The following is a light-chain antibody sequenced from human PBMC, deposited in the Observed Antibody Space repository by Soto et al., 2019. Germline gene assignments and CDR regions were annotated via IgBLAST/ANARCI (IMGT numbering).Light chain of an antibody. CDR2: DVS. CDR1: SSDVGGYNY. Sequence: QSALTQPASVSGSPGQSITISCTGTSSDVGGYNYVSWYQQHPGRAPKLMIYDVSNRPSGVSNRFSGSKSGNTASLTISGLQAEDEAVYSCSSYTSSSTYVVFGGGPKLTVL. J-gene: IGLJ2*01. CDR3: SSYTSSSTYVV. V-gene: IGLV2-14*01.